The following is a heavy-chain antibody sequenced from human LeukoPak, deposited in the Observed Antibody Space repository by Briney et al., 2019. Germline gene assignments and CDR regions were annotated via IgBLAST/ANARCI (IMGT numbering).Heavy chain of an antibody. D-gene: IGHD2-2*01. Sequence: SETLSLTCAVYGGSFSGYYWTWIRQPPGKGLEWIGEINHSGSTNYNPSLKSRVTISVDTSKNQFSLKLTSLTAADTAVYYCVRGTRYCSSTSCYDYDGMDVWSQGTTVTVSS. CDR1: GGSFSGYY. CDR2: INHSGST. J-gene: IGHJ6*02. CDR3: VRGTRYCSSTSCYDYDGMDV. V-gene: IGHV4-34*01.